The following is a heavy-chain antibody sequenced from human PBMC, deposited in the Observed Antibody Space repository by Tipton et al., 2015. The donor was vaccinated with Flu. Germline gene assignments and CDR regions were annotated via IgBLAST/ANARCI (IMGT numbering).Heavy chain of an antibody. CDR3: ARCGAVLSLYNWFDP. Sequence: QVQLVQSGAEVKKAGASVKVSCKASGYTFSSYGISWVRQAPGQGLEWMGWISPYNGKIKYAKKFQGRVTMTTDTSTSTAYMELRSLRSDDTAVYYCARCGAVLSLYNWFDPWGQGTLVTVSS. D-gene: IGHD1-26*01. CDR1: GYTFSSYG. J-gene: IGHJ5*02. V-gene: IGHV1-18*01. CDR2: ISPYNGKI.